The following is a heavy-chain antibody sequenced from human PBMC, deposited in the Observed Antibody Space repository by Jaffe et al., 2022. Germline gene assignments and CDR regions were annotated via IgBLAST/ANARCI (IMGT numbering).Heavy chain of an antibody. CDR3: AQTYDFWSGYFNWFDP. Sequence: QITLKESGPTLVKPTQTLTLTCTFSGFSLSTSGVGVGWIRQPPGKALEWLALIYWNDDKRYSPSLKSRLTITKDTSKNQVVLTMTNMDPVDTATYYCAQTYDFWSGYFNWFDPWGQGTLVTVSS. CDR1: GFSLSTSGVG. D-gene: IGHD3-3*01. V-gene: IGHV2-5*01. CDR2: IYWNDDK. J-gene: IGHJ5*02.